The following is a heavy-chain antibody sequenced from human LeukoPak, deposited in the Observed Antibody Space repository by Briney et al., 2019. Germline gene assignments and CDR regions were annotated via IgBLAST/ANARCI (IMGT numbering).Heavy chain of an antibody. V-gene: IGHV3-7*01. CDR2: INQDGSEK. Sequence: PGGSLRLSCAASGFTFSSYWMSWVRQAPGKGLEWVANINQDGSEKYYVDSVKGRFTIARDNAKNSLYLQMNSLRAEDTAVYYCARPPYSLRFLEWLLPFDYWGQGTLVTVSS. CDR1: GFTFSSYW. D-gene: IGHD3-3*01. J-gene: IGHJ4*02. CDR3: ARPPYSLRFLEWLLPFDY.